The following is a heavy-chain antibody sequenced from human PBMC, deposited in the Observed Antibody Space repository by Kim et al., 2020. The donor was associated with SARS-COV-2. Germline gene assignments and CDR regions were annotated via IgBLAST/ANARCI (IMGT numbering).Heavy chain of an antibody. D-gene: IGHD6-13*01. CDR2: VFYSGST. V-gene: IGHV4-59*13. Sequence: SETLSLTCTVSGGSISSYYWSWIRQPPGQGLEWIGYVFYSGSTNYNPSLESRVTISVDTSKNQFYLRLTSVTAADTAVYYCARGFTASSLQRFDPWGQGTLVTVSS. CDR3: ARGFTASSLQRFDP. CDR1: GGSISSYY. J-gene: IGHJ5*02.